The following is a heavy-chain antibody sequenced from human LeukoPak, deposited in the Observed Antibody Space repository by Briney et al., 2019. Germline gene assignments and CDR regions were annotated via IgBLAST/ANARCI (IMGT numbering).Heavy chain of an antibody. D-gene: IGHD5-12*01. J-gene: IGHJ5*02. CDR2: ISINGGST. CDR1: GTAFRTYA. CDR3: VRTYDENPLGWFDP. Sequence: GGSLRLSCSASGTAFRTYAMHWVRQPPGQGLYYVSAISINGGSTYYADSVRGRFTISRDNSKNTLYLQMSGLRPDDTAVYYCVRTYDENPLGWFDPWGQGTLVTVSS. V-gene: IGHV3-64D*06.